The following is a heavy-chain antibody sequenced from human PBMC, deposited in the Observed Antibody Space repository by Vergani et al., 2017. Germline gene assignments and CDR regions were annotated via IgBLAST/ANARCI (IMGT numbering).Heavy chain of an antibody. J-gene: IGHJ6*02. CDR1: GYTFTSYA. CDR2: INTNTGNP. V-gene: IGHV7-4-1*02. CDR3: ARVFSYYDSSGDYNLSGTSYYGMDV. D-gene: IGHD3-22*01. Sequence: QVQLVQSGSELKKPGASVKVSCKASGYTFTSYAMNWVRQAPGQGLEWMGWINTNTGNPTYAQGFTGRFVFSLDTSVSTAYLQISSLKAEDTAVYYCARVFSYYDSSGDYNLSGTSYYGMDVWGQGTTVTVSS.